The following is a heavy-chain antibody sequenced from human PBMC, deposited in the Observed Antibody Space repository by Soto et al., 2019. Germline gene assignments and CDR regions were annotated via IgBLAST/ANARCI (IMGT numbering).Heavy chain of an antibody. CDR1: GGSFSAYY. Sequence: QVQLQQWDAGLLKPSETLSLTCAVSGGSFSAYYWTWIRQPPGRGLEWIGEIDHSGSTNYNPSLEGRVTMSIDTAKNRFSLNVTSVTAADTAVYYCVRGLRYSGMDVWGQGTTVTVS. CDR2: IDHSGST. J-gene: IGHJ6*02. D-gene: IGHD2-15*01. V-gene: IGHV4-34*01. CDR3: VRGLRYSGMDV.